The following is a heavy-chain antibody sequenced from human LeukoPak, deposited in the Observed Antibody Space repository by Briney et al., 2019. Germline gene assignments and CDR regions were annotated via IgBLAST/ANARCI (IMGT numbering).Heavy chain of an antibody. Sequence: GGSLRLSCTASGFTFSTYALSWVRQAPGKGLEWVSAISGSGDSTFYADSVKGRFTISRDNSKNMLYLQMNSLGAEDTAVYYCAKGPLVQYFDYWGQGTLVTVSS. CDR1: GFTFSTYA. J-gene: IGHJ4*02. CDR3: AKGPLVQYFDY. V-gene: IGHV3-23*01. CDR2: ISGSGDST. D-gene: IGHD6-6*01.